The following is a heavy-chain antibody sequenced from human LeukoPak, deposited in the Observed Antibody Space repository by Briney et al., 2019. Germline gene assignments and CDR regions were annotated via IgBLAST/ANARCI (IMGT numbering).Heavy chain of an antibody. CDR1: GYNFPVYF. CDR3: VRVGFTTSWSNFDY. J-gene: IGHJ4*02. V-gene: IGHV1-2*06. CDR2: INPNGGDT. Sequence: GASVKVSCKAAGYNFPVYFMHWVRQAPGQGLEWMGRINPNGGDTNYAQKFQGRVTMASDTSISTAYMELNSLMSDDTAVYYCVRVGFTTSWSNFDYWGQGTLVTVSS. D-gene: IGHD2-2*01.